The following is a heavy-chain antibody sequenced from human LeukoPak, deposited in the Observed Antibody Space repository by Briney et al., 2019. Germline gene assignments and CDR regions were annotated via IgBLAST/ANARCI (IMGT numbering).Heavy chain of an antibody. Sequence: SETLSLTCAVSGDSINSSSYYWGWIRQPPGKGLEWIGSIYYSGSTYYNPSLKSRVTISVDTSKNQFSLKLSSVTAADTAVYYCARDLEWELQGAFDIWGQGTMVTVSS. CDR2: IYYSGST. V-gene: IGHV4-39*07. CDR3: ARDLEWELQGAFDI. D-gene: IGHD1-26*01. J-gene: IGHJ3*02. CDR1: GDSINSSSYY.